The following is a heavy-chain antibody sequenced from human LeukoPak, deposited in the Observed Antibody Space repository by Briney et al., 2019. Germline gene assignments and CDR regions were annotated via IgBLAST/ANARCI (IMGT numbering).Heavy chain of an antibody. J-gene: IGHJ4*02. D-gene: IGHD3-10*01. CDR1: GFTFSSYT. V-gene: IGHV3-30-3*02. CDR2: ISYDESNK. CDR3: AKPTLETATGSFDY. Sequence: GGSLRLSCAASGFTFSSYTMHWVRQAPGKGLEWVAVISYDESNKYYADSVKGRFTISRDNSKNTLYLQMNSLRAEDTAVYYCAKPTLETATGSFDYWGQGTLVTVSS.